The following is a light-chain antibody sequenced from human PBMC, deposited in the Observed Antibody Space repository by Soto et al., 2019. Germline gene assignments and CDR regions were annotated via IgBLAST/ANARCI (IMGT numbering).Light chain of an antibody. J-gene: IGKJ1*01. Sequence: DIQMTQSPSSLSASVGDRVTITCRASQSISSYLNWYQQKPGKAPKLLIYAASSLQSGVPSRFSGSGSGTDFALTISRLQPEEFATYYCQQSYSTPPTLGQGTKVDIK. CDR3: QQSYSTPPT. V-gene: IGKV1-39*01. CDR2: AAS. CDR1: QSISSY.